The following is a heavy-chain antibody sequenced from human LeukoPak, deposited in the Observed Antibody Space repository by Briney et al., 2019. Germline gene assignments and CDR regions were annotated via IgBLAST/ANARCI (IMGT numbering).Heavy chain of an antibody. D-gene: IGHD3-10*01. Sequence: GSVKVSCKASGYIFISYGISWVRQAPGQGLEWMGIIRPSGGSTGYAEKFQGRVTMPRDTSTSTVYMELSSLRSEDTAVYYCARDPYGSGNYYTYFDYWGQGTLVTVS. V-gene: IGHV1-46*01. J-gene: IGHJ4*02. CDR2: IRPSGGST. CDR1: GYIFISYG. CDR3: ARDPYGSGNYYTYFDY.